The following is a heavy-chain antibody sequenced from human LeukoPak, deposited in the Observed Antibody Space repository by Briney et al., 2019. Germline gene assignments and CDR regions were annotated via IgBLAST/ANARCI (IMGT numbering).Heavy chain of an antibody. CDR1: AFISSSTW. J-gene: IGHJ4*02. CDR2: TKEDGSAR. CDR3: ARGEKDGSLDS. V-gene: IGHV3-7*01. Sequence: GGSLTISWVAPAFISSSTWMTWVRQAPGKGLEWVANTKEDGSARYYVESVKGRFTVSRDNAKNSLFLQMDRLKVEDTAVYYCARGEKDGSLDSWGQGSLVTLSS.